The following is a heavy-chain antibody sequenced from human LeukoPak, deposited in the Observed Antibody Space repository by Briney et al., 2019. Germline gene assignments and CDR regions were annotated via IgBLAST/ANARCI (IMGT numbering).Heavy chain of an antibody. V-gene: IGHV3-23*01. CDR1: GFTFRTYG. Sequence: GRSLRLSCGVSGFTFRTYGMHWVRQAPGKGLEWVSTITNSGDKTFYADSVKGRFTISRDNSVNTLYLQMNSLRAADTAVYYCAKSRVRYSLDYFDYWGQGTLVTVSS. CDR3: AKSRVRYSLDYFDY. J-gene: IGHJ4*02. D-gene: IGHD5-18*01. CDR2: ITNSGDKT.